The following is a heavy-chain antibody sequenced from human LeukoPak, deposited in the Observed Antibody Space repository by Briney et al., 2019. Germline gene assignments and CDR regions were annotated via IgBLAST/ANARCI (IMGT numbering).Heavy chain of an antibody. CDR3: ARGPIYLWIYYGMDV. J-gene: IGHJ6*02. CDR1: GFSVGDHA. V-gene: IGHV3-49*04. Sequence: GSLRLSRTASGFSVGDHAKTWGRPAPGEGLEWVSFIRSEAYGQTTEYAASVKDRFTISRDNSKGIVYLQMNSLKTEDTAKYYCARGPIYLWIYYGMDVWGQGTTVIVSS. CDR2: IRSEAYGQTT. D-gene: IGHD3-9*01.